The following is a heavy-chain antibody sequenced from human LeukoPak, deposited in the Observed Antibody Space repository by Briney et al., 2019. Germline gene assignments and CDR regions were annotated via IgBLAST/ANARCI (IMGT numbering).Heavy chain of an antibody. CDR1: GSTVSSNY. D-gene: IGHD2-15*01. J-gene: IGHJ5*02. V-gene: IGHV3-66*02. CDR2: IYSGGST. Sequence: GRCLRLSCAASGSTVSSNYIRWVSQAPRKWLEWVAVIYSGGSTYYADSVKGRLTISRDYSKNTPFLQMTSLRAEDTAVYYCAREVEAKWFDPWGQGTLVTVSS. CDR3: AREVEAKWFDP.